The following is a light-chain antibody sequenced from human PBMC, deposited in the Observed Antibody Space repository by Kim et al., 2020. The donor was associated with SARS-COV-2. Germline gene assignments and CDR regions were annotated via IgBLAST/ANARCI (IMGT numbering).Light chain of an antibody. V-gene: IGKV1-39*01. CDR3: QQSYIPPYT. J-gene: IGKJ2*01. CDR1: HNLHIY. Sequence: SASVGNRVTITCRASHNLHIYLNWYQQKPGKAPNLLIYATSTLESGVPSRFSGSRSGTTFTLTINSLRPEDFATYYCQQSYIPPYTFGQGTKLEI. CDR2: ATS.